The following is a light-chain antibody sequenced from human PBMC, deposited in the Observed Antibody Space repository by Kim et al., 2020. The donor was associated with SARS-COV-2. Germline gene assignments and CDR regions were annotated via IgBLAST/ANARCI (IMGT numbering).Light chain of an antibody. CDR3: QQSHDFPYN. J-gene: IGKJ2*01. V-gene: IGKV1-39*01. CDR2: AVS. Sequence: YASVGDRVTITCRASQSVSPSVNWYQQRPGEAPKLLIYAVSNLQSGVPSRFSGSGSGTDFTLTISSLQPEDVAIYYCQQSHDFPYNFGQGTKLEI. CDR1: QSVSPS.